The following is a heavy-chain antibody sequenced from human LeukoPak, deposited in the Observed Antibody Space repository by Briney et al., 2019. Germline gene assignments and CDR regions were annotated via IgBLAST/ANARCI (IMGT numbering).Heavy chain of an antibody. Sequence: NPSETLSLTCAVYGGSFSGYYWSWIRQPPGKGLEWIGEINHSGSTNYNPSLKSRVTISVDTSKNQFSLKLSSVTAADTAVYYCARSSSIAARRYFQHWGQGTLVTVSS. CDR1: GGSFSGYY. CDR3: ARSSSIAARRYFQH. J-gene: IGHJ1*01. D-gene: IGHD6-6*01. V-gene: IGHV4-34*01. CDR2: INHSGST.